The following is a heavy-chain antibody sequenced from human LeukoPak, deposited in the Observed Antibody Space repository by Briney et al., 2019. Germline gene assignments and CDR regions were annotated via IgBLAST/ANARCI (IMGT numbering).Heavy chain of an antibody. V-gene: IGHV3-23*01. CDR1: GFTFSSYA. Sequence: GGSLRLSCAASGFTFSSYAMSWVRQAPGKGLEWVSAISGSGGSTYYADSVKGRFTISRDNAKNSLYLQMNSLRAEDTALYYCAKDIQSGWYYFDYWGQGTLVTVSS. D-gene: IGHD6-19*01. CDR3: AKDIQSGWYYFDY. J-gene: IGHJ4*02. CDR2: ISGSGGST.